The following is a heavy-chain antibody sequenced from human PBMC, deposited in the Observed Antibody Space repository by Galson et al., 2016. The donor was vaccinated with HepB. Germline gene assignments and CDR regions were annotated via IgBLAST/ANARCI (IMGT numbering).Heavy chain of an antibody. V-gene: IGHV3-74*03. CDR1: GFTFSNYW. CDR3: ARGKTAYNWHFDL. D-gene: IGHD2-21*02. J-gene: IGHJ2*01. Sequence: SLRLSRAASGFTFSNYWVHWVRQAPGKGLVWVSRIKGDGSIITYADSVKGRFTISRNNAKNTLFLQMNSLRGEDSAVYYCARGKTAYNWHFDLWGRGTLVTVSS. CDR2: IKGDGSII.